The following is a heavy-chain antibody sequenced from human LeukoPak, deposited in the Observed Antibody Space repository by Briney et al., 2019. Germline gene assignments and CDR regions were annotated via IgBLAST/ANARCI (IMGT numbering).Heavy chain of an antibody. CDR2: MNPSSGNT. D-gene: IGHD6-13*01. J-gene: IGHJ6*02. CDR1: GYTFTSYD. V-gene: IGHV1-8*01. Sequence: ASVKVSCKASGYTFTSYDINWVRQATGQGLEWMGWMNPSSGNTGYAQKFQGRVTMTRNTSISTAYMELSSLRSEDTAVYYCARVNSSSWYTTLYYGMDVWGQGTTVTVSS. CDR3: ARVNSSSWYTTLYYGMDV.